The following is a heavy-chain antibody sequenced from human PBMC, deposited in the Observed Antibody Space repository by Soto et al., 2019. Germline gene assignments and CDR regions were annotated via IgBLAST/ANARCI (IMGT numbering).Heavy chain of an antibody. CDR2: ISYDGSNK. V-gene: IGHV3-30*18. J-gene: IGHJ6*02. Sequence: GGSLRLSCAASGFTFSSYGMHWVRQAPGKGLEWVAVISYDGSNKYYADSVKGRFTISRDNSKNTLYLQMNSLRAEDTAVYYCAKVERSTIFGVVIYYYYYYGMDVWGQGTTVTVSS. CDR1: GFTFSSYG. D-gene: IGHD3-3*01. CDR3: AKVERSTIFGVVIYYYYYYGMDV.